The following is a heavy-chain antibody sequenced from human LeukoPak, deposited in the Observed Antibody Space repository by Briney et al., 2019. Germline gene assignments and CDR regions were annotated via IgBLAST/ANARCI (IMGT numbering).Heavy chain of an antibody. CDR2: IGTAGDT. J-gene: IGHJ3*02. Sequence: GGSLRLSCAASGFTFSVHDMHWLRQTTGKGLEWVSAIGTAGDTYYPGSVKGRFTISRDNSENTLNLQMNSLRAEDTAVYYCAKDRRGVGDYTNYVNAFDIWGQGTMVTVSS. D-gene: IGHD4-11*01. V-gene: IGHV3-13*01. CDR3: AKDRRGVGDYTNYVNAFDI. CDR1: GFTFSVHD.